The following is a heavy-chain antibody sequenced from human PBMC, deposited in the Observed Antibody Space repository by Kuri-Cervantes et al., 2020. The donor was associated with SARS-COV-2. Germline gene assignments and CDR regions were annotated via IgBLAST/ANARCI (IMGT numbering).Heavy chain of an antibody. CDR3: AMRSGDFDY. D-gene: IGHD7-27*01. CDR2: IYYSGST. Sequence: SETLSLTCTVSGGSISSSSYYWGWIRQPPGKGLEWIGSIYYSGSTNYNPSLKSRVTISVDTSKNQFSLKLSSVTAADTAVYYCAMRSGDFDYWGQGTLVTVSS. V-gene: IGHV4-39*07. J-gene: IGHJ4*02. CDR1: GGSISSSSYY.